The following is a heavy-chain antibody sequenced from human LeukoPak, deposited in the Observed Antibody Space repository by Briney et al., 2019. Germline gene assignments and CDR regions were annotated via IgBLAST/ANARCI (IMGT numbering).Heavy chain of an antibody. D-gene: IGHD1-26*01. V-gene: IGHV3-9*01. J-gene: IGHJ5*02. Sequence: PGGSLRLSCAASGFTFDDYAMHWVRQAPGKGLEWVSGISWNSGSIGYADSVKGRFTISRDNAKNSLYLQMNSLRAEDTAVYYCARDLGPWGQGTLVTVSS. CDR1: GFTFDDYA. CDR2: ISWNSGSI. CDR3: ARDLGP.